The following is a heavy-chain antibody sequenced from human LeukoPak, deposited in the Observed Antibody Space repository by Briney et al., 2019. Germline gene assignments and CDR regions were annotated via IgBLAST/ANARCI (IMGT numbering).Heavy chain of an antibody. J-gene: IGHJ5*02. CDR3: ARELGYCSSTSCYRWFDP. CDR1: GGSISSYY. Sequence: SETLSLTCTVSGGSISSYYWSWIRQPPGKGLEWIGYIYYSGSTNYNPSLKSRVTISVDTSKNQFSLKLSSVTAADTAVYYCARELGYCSSTSCYRWFDPWGQGTLVTVSS. D-gene: IGHD2-2*01. CDR2: IYYSGST. V-gene: IGHV4-59*12.